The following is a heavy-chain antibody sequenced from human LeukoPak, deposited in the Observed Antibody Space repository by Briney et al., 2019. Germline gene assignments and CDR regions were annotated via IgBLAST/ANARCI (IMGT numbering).Heavy chain of an antibody. Sequence: GGSLRLSCAASGFTFSNAWMNWVRQAPGKGLEWVGRIKSKAYGGTIDYAAPVKGRYTISRDDSKNTLYLQMNSLKTEDTAVYYCTTDYGSSISSYYYYGMDVWGQGTTDTVSS. CDR2: IKSKAYGGTI. CDR3: TTDYGSSISSYYYYGMDV. V-gene: IGHV3-15*07. CDR1: GFTFSNAW. D-gene: IGHD2-21*01. J-gene: IGHJ6*02.